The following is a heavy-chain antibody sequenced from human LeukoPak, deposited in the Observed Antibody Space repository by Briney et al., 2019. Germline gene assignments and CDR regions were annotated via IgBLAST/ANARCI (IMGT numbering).Heavy chain of an antibody. J-gene: IGHJ4*02. CDR2: INHSGST. CDR3: ARLRGQWLRFYYFDY. D-gene: IGHD5-12*01. CDR1: DGSFSGYY. Sequence: SETLSLTCAVYDGSFSGYYWSWIRQPPGKGLEWIGEINHSGSTNYNPSLKSRVTISVDTSKKHFSLRLSSVTAADTAVYYCARLRGQWLRFYYFDYWGQGTLVTVSS. V-gene: IGHV4-34*01.